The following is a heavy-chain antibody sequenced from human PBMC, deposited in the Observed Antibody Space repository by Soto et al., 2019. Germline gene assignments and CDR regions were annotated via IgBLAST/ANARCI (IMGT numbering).Heavy chain of an antibody. V-gene: IGHV3-23*01. CDR2: IRGSGGTT. CDR3: ANFFVETGSNSGWPWSFHY. J-gene: IGHJ4*02. CDR1: GFTFSHYA. Sequence: EVQLLESGGGLVQPGRSLRLSCAASGFTFSHYAMSWVRQAPGQGPDWVSAIRGSGGTTYYADPVKGRFTISRDNSKNTLFLQMNSLRAEDAAVYYCANFFVETGSNSGWPWSFHYWGQGTLVTVSS. D-gene: IGHD6-25*01.